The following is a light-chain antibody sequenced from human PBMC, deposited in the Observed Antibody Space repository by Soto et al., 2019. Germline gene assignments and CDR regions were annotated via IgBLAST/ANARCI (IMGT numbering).Light chain of an antibody. J-gene: IGLJ1*01. Sequence: QSVLTQPASVSGSPGQSITISCTGTSSDVGGYNYVSWYQQHPGKAPKLMIYEVSNRPSGVSNRFSGSMSGNTASLTISGLQAEDEADYYCSSYTSSSTLGVFGTGTKVTVL. CDR1: SSDVGGYNY. V-gene: IGLV2-14*01. CDR2: EVS. CDR3: SSYTSSSTLGV.